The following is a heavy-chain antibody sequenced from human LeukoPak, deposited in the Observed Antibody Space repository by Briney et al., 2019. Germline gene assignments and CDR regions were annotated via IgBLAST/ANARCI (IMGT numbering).Heavy chain of an antibody. CDR1: GFTFTDYE. CDR2: LSSTARTI. D-gene: IGHD6-6*01. Sequence: GGSLRLSCDTSGFTFTDYEMSWVRQAPGKGLEWISYLSSTARTIYYADSVKGRFTISRDTARNSVSLQMNSLRGDDTAVYYCARRGRSSAYYFDYWGQGTLVTVPS. J-gene: IGHJ4*02. CDR3: ARRGRSSAYYFDY. V-gene: IGHV3-48*03.